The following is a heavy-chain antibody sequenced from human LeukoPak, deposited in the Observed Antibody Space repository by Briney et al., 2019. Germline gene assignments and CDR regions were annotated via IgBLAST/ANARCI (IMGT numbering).Heavy chain of an antibody. D-gene: IGHD2-2*01. Sequence: ASVKVSCKASGYTFTSYYMHWVRQAPGQGLEWMGIINPSGGSTSYAQKFQGRVTMTRDTSTSTVYMELSSLRSEDTAVYYCARDLGYCSSTSCSPGDAFDIWGQGTMVTVSS. V-gene: IGHV1-46*01. CDR1: GYTFTSYY. J-gene: IGHJ3*02. CDR3: ARDLGYCSSTSCSPGDAFDI. CDR2: INPSGGST.